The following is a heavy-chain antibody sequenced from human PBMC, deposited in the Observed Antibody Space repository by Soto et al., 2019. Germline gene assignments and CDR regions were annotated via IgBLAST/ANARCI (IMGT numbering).Heavy chain of an antibody. CDR2: ISTGSSTI. V-gene: IGHV3-48*02. J-gene: IGHJ5*01. D-gene: IGHD4-17*01. CDR3: ARSRGSGDPNWFDP. CDR1: GFTFSNYS. Sequence: EVQLVESGGGLVQPGGSLRLSCAASGFTFSNYSMNWVRQAPGKGLEWVSYISTGSSTIYYADAVKGRFTVSRDNAKNSLSWQMNSLRDEDTEVYYCARSRGSGDPNWFDPWGQGTLVTVSS.